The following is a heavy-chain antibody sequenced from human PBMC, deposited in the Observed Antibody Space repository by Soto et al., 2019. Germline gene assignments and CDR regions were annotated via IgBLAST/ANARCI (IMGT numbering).Heavy chain of an antibody. CDR2: IKPANGNT. Sequence: QVQLAQSGAEGRKPGASVRVFCEATGYTFTAYAMHWVRQAPGQSLEWMGWIKPANGNTKYSQKFQGRLIITSDTSANTMYMELSSLTSEDTAMYYCTRSAISPYGGLIGPFDYWGQGNLVTVSS. J-gene: IGHJ4*02. V-gene: IGHV1-3*01. CDR1: GYTFTAYA. CDR3: TRSAISPYGGLIGPFDY. D-gene: IGHD3-16*02.